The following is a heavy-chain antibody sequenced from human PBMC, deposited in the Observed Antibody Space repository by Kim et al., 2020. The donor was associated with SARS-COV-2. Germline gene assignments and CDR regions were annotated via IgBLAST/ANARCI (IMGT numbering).Heavy chain of an antibody. J-gene: IGHJ6*02. CDR3: AKRMVRGVPLSVYYYYGMDV. Sequence: GGSLRLSCAASGFTFSSYAMSWVRQAPGKGLEWVSAISGSGGSTYYADSVKGRFTISRDNSKNTLYLQMDSLRAEDTAVYYCAKRMVRGVPLSVYYYYGMDVWGQGTTVTVSS. D-gene: IGHD3-10*01. V-gene: IGHV3-23*01. CDR1: GFTFSSYA. CDR2: ISGSGGST.